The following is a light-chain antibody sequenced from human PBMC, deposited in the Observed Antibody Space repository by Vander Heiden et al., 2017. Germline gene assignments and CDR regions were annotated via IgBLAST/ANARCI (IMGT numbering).Light chain of an antibody. V-gene: IGKV3-11*01. CDR2: DAS. J-gene: IGKJ4*01. Sequence: TVLTQSPATRSSSPGERPTLPCRASHSVSSYLAWYQQKPGQAPRLLIYDASTRATGIPDRFSGSGSGTDFTLTISSLEPEDFAVYYCQQRNSSLTFGGGTKVEIK. CDR1: HSVSSY. CDR3: QQRNSSLT.